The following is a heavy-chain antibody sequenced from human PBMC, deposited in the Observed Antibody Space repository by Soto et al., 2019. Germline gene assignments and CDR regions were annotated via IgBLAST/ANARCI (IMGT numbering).Heavy chain of an antibody. V-gene: IGHV3-23*01. CDR2: ISVIXGST. J-gene: IGHJ6*01. CDR3: AKDQVPIIRVSCTGYYDGMDV. D-gene: IGHD3-10*01. CDR1: RLNFRSHG. Sequence: GGSIRISLSASRLNFRSHGMTWVSQTPWKRLELVSAISVIXGSTYYADCVKGRFTISGDSXKNTLYLQMHSLRAEDTAVYYCAKDQVPIIRVSCTGYYDGMDVGGQGSTVTVSS.